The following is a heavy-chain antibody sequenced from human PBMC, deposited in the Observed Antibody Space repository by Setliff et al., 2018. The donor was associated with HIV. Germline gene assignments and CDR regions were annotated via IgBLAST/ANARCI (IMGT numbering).Heavy chain of an antibody. D-gene: IGHD2-2*01. V-gene: IGHV4-39*07. CDR1: GGTFSLSSYY. Sequence: PSETLSLTCTVSGGTFSLSSYYWGWIRQPPGKGLEWIGSINHSGNTYHSPSLKTRVTISVDTSKNQFSLKLSSVTAADTAVYYCARRPPRYCINTSCHRDWFDPWGQGTLVTAPQ. J-gene: IGHJ5*02. CDR3: ARRPPRYCINTSCHRDWFDP. CDR2: INHSGNT.